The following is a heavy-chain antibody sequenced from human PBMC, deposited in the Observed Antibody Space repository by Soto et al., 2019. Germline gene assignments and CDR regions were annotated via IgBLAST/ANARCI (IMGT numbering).Heavy chain of an antibody. Sequence: ASVKVSCKASGYTFSGYYMHWVRQAPGQGLEWMGWINPNTGGTNYAQKFQGRVTMTREMSISTAYMELSSLRSDDTAVYYCGRELGYSYYYYYAMDVWGQGTTVTV. J-gene: IGHJ6*02. CDR1: GYTFSGYY. CDR3: GRELGYSYYYYYAMDV. V-gene: IGHV1-2*02. D-gene: IGHD2-21*01. CDR2: INPNTGGT.